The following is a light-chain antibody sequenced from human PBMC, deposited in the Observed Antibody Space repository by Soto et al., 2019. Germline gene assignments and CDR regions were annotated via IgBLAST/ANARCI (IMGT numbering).Light chain of an antibody. V-gene: IGKV3-15*01. Sequence: EIVMTQSPATLSVSPGERATLSCRASQSVSSNLAWYQQKPGQAPRLIIYGASTRATGITARFSGSGSGTEFTLTISSLQSEDFAVYYCQQYNNWPPRTFGQGTKVEIK. CDR2: GAS. CDR1: QSVSSN. J-gene: IGKJ1*01. CDR3: QQYNNWPPRT.